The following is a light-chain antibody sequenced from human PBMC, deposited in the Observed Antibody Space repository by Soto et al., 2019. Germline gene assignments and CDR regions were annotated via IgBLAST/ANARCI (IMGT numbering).Light chain of an antibody. CDR3: QQYNNWPIT. V-gene: IGKV3D-15*01. Sequence: EIVLTQSPGTLSLSPGERATLSCRASPSVSGSNLAWYQQKPGQAPRLVIYGASSRATGIPDRFSGGGSGTELTLTISSLQSEDFAVYYCQQYNNWPITFGQGTRLEIK. J-gene: IGKJ5*01. CDR2: GAS. CDR1: PSVSGSN.